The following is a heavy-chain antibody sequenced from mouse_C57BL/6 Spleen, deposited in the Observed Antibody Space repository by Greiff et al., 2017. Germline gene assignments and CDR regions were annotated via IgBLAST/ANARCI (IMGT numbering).Heavy chain of an antibody. CDR2: INPSSGYT. J-gene: IGHJ1*03. Sequence: QVQLKESGAELAKPGASVKLSCKASGYTFTSYWMHWVKQRPGQGLEWIGYINPSSGYTKYNQKFKDKATLTADKSSSTAYMQLSSLTYEDSAVYYCASLYYYGSSSPLYWYFDVWGTGTTVTVSS. CDR3: ASLYYYGSSSPLYWYFDV. D-gene: IGHD1-1*01. V-gene: IGHV1-7*01. CDR1: GYTFTSYW.